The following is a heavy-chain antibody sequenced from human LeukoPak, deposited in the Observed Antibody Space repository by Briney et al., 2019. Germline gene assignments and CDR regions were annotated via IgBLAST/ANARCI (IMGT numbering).Heavy chain of an antibody. D-gene: IGHD3-16*01. CDR2: IYNSGGT. CDR3: ARASVLLSADY. J-gene: IGHJ4*02. Sequence: SETLSLTCTVSGGFITSSFYWSWIRQSPGKGLEWIGYIYNSGGTKYNPSLKSRLTISVDTSKNQFSLNLTSVTAADTAVYYCARASVLLSADYWGQGTLVTVSS. CDR1: GGFITSSFY. V-gene: IGHV4-59*01.